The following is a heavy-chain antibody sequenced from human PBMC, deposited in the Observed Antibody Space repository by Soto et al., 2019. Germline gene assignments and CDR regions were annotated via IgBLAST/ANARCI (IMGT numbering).Heavy chain of an antibody. CDR1: GDSITTGRYS. Sequence: QLQLQESGSGLLKPSQTLSLTCTVSGDSITTGRYSWSWIRQAPGKGLEWIGKIHVSGYTSFNTSLWCEVSVSVAPTTNQFSLKVMSVTAADTAVYYCARGGALRPNAHGPLDPWGQGRLVTVS. D-gene: IGHD3-16*01. CDR3: ARGGALRPNAHGPLDP. J-gene: IGHJ5*02. V-gene: IGHV4-30-2*01. CDR2: IHVSGYT.